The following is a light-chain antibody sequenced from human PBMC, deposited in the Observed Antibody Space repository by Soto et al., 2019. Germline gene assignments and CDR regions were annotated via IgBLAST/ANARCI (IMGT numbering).Light chain of an antibody. CDR2: EVS. J-gene: IGLJ1*01. CDR1: SSVVGGYNY. V-gene: IGLV2-8*01. Sequence: QSVLTQPPSASGSPGQSVTISCTGTSSVVGGYNYVSWYQQHPGKAPKLMIYEVSKRPSGVPDRFSGSKSGNTASLTVSGLQAEDETDYYCSSYAGSNNFGVFGTGTKVTVL. CDR3: SSYAGSNNFGV.